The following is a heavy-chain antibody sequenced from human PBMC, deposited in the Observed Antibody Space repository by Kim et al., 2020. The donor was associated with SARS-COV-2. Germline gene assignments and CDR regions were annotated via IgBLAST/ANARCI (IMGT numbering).Heavy chain of an antibody. Sequence: GESLKISCKTSGYSFSNYWIGWVRQVPGKGLELMGFVYPDDSEIRYSPSFQGRISISADESITTAYLQWDSLKASDTATYYCARHGGYCSSSSCYFYFYYMDVWGKGTPVSVSS. D-gene: IGHD2-2*01. CDR1: GYSFSNYW. CDR2: VYPDDSEI. J-gene: IGHJ6*03. V-gene: IGHV5-51*01. CDR3: ARHGGYCSSSSCYFYFYYMDV.